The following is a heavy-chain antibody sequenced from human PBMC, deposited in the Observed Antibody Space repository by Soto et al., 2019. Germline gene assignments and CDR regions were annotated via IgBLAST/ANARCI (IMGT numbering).Heavy chain of an antibody. CDR3: ARESFYDSGGFHGFDY. J-gene: IGHJ4*02. Sequence: PSETLSLTCTVPGGSISSSYLSWIRQPTGKGLEWIGYIYYSGSTNYNPSLKSRVTISVDTSKNQFSLKLSSVTAADTAVYYCARESFYDSGGFHGFDYWGQGTLVTVSS. CDR2: IYYSGST. V-gene: IGHV4-59*01. CDR1: GGSISSSY. D-gene: IGHD3-22*01.